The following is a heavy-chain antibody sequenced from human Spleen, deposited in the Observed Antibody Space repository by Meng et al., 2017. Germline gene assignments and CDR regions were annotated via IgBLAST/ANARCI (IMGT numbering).Heavy chain of an antibody. CDR3: ARKGLGLGFDY. V-gene: IGHV4-34*01. D-gene: IGHD6-19*01. J-gene: IGHJ4*02. Sequence: QVQLQQRAAGLLKPSETRSLTCVVSGGSFSDYYWSWIRQPPGKGLEWIGEINHSGSTNYNPSLKSRVTISVDTSKNQFSLKLSSVTAADTAVYYCARKGLGLGFDYWGQGTLVTVSS. CDR1: GGSFSDYY. CDR2: INHSGST.